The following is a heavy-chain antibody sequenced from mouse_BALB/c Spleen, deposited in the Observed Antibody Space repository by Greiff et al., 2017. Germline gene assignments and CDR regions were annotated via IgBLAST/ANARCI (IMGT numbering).Heavy chain of an antibody. CDR1: GYAFSSYW. V-gene: IGHV1-80*01. CDR3: ARDIGGYGYAMDY. Sequence: QVQLKESGAELVRPGSSVKISCKASGYAFSSYWMNWVKQRPGQGLEWIGQIYPGDGDTNYNGKFKGKATLTADKSSSTAYMQLSSLTSEDSAVYFCARDIGGYGYAMDYWGQGTSVTVSS. J-gene: IGHJ4*01. CDR2: IYPGDGDT. D-gene: IGHD1-1*02.